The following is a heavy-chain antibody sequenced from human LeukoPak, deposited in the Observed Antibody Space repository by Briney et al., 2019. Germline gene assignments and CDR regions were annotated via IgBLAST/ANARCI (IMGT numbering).Heavy chain of an antibody. CDR1: GYSLSDLS. J-gene: IGHJ3*02. CDR2: FEPEEGAHGET. CDR3: ATDRLEVYALHI. Sequence: ASVKVSCRVSGYSLSDLSIHWVRHVAAKGLEWMGGFEPEEGAHGETIFAQKFEDRLTLTEDTSADTAYMELVRLTSEDTAVYYCATDRLEVYALHIWGQGTAVTVSS. V-gene: IGHV1-24*01. D-gene: IGHD5/OR15-5a*01.